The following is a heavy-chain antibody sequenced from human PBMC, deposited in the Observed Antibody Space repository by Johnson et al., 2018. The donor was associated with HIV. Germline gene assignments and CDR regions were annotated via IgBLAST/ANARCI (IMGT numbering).Heavy chain of an antibody. CDR2: INWNGGTP. D-gene: IGHD3-22*01. Sequence: VQLVESGGGVVQPGRSLRLSCAASGFIFSNAWMSWVRQAPGKGLEWVSSINWNGGTPGSADSVKGRFTISRDNAKNSLYLQMNSLRADDTALYYCARATYYYDTSGYLTRPRALDVWGQGTMVTVSS. J-gene: IGHJ3*01. CDR3: ARATYYYDTSGYLTRPRALDV. CDR1: GFIFSNAW. V-gene: IGHV3-20*04.